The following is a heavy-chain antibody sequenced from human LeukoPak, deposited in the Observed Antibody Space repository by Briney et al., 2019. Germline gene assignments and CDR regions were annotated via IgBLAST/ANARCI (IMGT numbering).Heavy chain of an antibody. CDR2: IYSGGST. D-gene: IGHD3-22*01. CDR1: GFTVSSNY. J-gene: IGHJ3*02. CDR3: ARGLYYYDSSGYYGNAFDI. Sequence: PGGSLRLSCAASGFTVSSNYMSWVRQAPGKGLEWVSVIYSGGSTYYADSVKGRFTVSRDNSKNTLYLQMNSLRAEDTAVYYCARGLYYYDSSGYYGNAFDIWGQGTMVTVSS. V-gene: IGHV3-66*01.